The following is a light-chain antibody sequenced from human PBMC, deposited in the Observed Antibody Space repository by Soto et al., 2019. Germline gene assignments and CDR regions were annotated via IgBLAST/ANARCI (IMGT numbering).Light chain of an antibody. CDR2: GAS. CDR3: EQYNNWPWT. J-gene: IGKJ1*01. CDR1: QSVSSN. Sequence: EIVMTQSPATLSVSPGERATLSCRASQSVSSNFAWYQQKPGQAPRLLIYGASTRATGIPARFSGGGSGTEFSLTISSLQSEDFAVYYCEQYNNWPWTFGQGTNVEIK. V-gene: IGKV3-15*01.